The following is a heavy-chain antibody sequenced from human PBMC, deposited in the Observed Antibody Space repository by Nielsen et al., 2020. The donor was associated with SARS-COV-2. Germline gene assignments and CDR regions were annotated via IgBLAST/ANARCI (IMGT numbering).Heavy chain of an antibody. D-gene: IGHD4/OR15-4a*01. Sequence: SETLSLTCTVSGGSISSSSYYWGWSRQPPGQGLEGSGSIYYSGRTNDNPSLKSRVTIAVDTSKNQFSLKLSSVTAADTAVYYCARHGVWWHHYFDYWGQGTLVTVSS. CDR2: IYYSGRT. CDR3: ARHGVWWHHYFDY. J-gene: IGHJ4*02. V-gene: IGHV4-39*01. CDR1: GGSISSSSYY.